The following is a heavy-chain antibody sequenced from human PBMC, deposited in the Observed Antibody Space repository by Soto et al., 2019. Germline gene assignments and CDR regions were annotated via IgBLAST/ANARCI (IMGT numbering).Heavy chain of an antibody. V-gene: IGHV4-34*01. CDR3: ARGRGYSGYDKYYFDY. CDR2: INHSGST. D-gene: IGHD5-12*01. Sequence: SETLSLTCAVYGGSFSGYYWSWIRQPPGKGLEWIGEINHSGSTNYNPSLKSRVTISVDTSKNQFSLKLSSVTAADTAVYYCARGRGYSGYDKYYFDYWGQGTLVTVSS. CDR1: GGSFSGYY. J-gene: IGHJ4*02.